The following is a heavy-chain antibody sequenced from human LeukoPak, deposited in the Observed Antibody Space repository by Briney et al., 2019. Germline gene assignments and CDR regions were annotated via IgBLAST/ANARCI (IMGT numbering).Heavy chain of an antibody. CDR2: IRSNSDGGAI. D-gene: IGHD6-13*01. CDR1: GFTFSNAW. Sequence: PGGSLRLSCATSGFTFSNAWMNWVRQAPGKGLEWVGRIRSNSDGGAIDYAAPVKGRFTLSRDDSKTTLYLQMNSLRAEDTAVYYCAKTRPLDSSSWSHGDYWGQGTLVTVSS. CDR3: AKTRPLDSSSWSHGDY. V-gene: IGHV3-15*07. J-gene: IGHJ4*02.